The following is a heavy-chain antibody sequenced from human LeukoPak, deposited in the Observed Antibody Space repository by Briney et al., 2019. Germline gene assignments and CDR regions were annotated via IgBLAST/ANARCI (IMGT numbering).Heavy chain of an antibody. D-gene: IGHD2-2*02. J-gene: IGHJ4*02. CDR2: INHSGST. Sequence: SETLSLTCAVYGGSFSGYYWSWIRQPPGKGLEWIGEINHSGSTNYNPSLKSRVTISVDTSKNQFSLKLSSVTAADTAVYYCARVDGGIVVVPAAIGGFDYWGQGTLVTVSS. CDR1: GGSFSGYY. CDR3: ARVDGGIVVVPAAIGGFDY. V-gene: IGHV4-34*01.